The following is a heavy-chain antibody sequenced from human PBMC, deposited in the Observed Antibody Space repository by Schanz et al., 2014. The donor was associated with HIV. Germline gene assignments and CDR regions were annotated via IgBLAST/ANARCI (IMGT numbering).Heavy chain of an antibody. CDR3: ARRRSSWYFDF. CDR2: MNPNSGNT. J-gene: IGHJ4*02. Sequence: QVQLVQSGAEVKKPGASVKVSCKASGYSFANYDIHWVRQATGQGLEWMGWMNPNSGNTGYAQQFQGRVTMTRNTSITTAYMELSSLRSEDTAVYYCARRRSSWYFDFWGQGTLVTVSS. CDR1: GYSFANYD. V-gene: IGHV1-8*01. D-gene: IGHD6-13*01.